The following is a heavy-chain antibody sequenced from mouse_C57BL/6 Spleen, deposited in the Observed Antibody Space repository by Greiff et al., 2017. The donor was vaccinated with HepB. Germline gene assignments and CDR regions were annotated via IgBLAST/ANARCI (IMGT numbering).Heavy chain of an antibody. CDR3: ARHYYYGSSYVGFDY. D-gene: IGHD1-1*01. Sequence: EVKLVESGGGLVKPGGSLKLSCAASGFTFSDYGMHWVRQAPEKGLEWVAYISSGSSTIYYADTVKGRFTISRDNAKNTLFLQMTSLRSEDTAMYYCARHYYYGSSYVGFDYWGQGTTLAVSS. CDR1: GFTFSDYG. V-gene: IGHV5-17*01. J-gene: IGHJ2*01. CDR2: ISSGSSTI.